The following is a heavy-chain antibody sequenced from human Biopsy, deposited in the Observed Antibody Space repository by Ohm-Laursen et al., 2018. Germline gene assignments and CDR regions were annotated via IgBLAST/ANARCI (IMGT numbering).Heavy chain of an antibody. Sequence: SETLSLTCTVSRDSISNYYWTWIRQSPGKGLEWIGYIYYTGSTNYNPSVKSRVTISVDTSKNQFSLKLNSVTAADTAVYYCARGLLKTKYTTSWYGLATYPKPSGYYYWGLDVWGQGTTVTVSS. D-gene: IGHD6-13*01. J-gene: IGHJ6*02. CDR3: ARGLLKTKYTTSWYGLATYPKPSGYYYWGLDV. CDR1: RDSISNYY. CDR2: IYYTGST. V-gene: IGHV4-59*01.